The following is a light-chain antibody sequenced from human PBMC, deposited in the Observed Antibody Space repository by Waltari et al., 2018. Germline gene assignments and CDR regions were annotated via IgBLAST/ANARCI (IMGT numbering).Light chain of an antibody. CDR3: QHSNSNPYS. CDR2: YAK. CDR1: QGISSY. V-gene: IGKV1-39*01. Sequence: DIQMSQYPSSLSASVGDRVTITCRASQGISSYLNWYQQKPGKDPKLLIYYAKSLASVVPSMFIVRGSVTEFTLTISSLQPEYFATYYCQHSNSNPYSFGQGTKLEIK. J-gene: IGKJ2*03.